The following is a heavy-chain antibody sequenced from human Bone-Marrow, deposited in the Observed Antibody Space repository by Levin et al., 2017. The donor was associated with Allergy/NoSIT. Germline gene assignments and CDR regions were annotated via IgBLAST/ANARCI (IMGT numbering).Heavy chain of an antibody. Sequence: GGSLRLSCAASGFTFSSYWMHWVRQAPGKGLVWVSRINSDGSSTSYADSVKGRFTISRDNAKNTLYLQMNSLRAEDTAVYYCARGPSPYYDILTGYHHYYYGMDVWGQGTTVTVSS. CDR2: INSDGSST. D-gene: IGHD3-9*01. CDR1: GFTFSSYW. J-gene: IGHJ6*02. V-gene: IGHV3-74*01. CDR3: ARGPSPYYDILTGYHHYYYGMDV.